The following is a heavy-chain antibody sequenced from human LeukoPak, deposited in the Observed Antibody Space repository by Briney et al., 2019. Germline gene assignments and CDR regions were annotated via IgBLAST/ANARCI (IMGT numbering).Heavy chain of an antibody. Sequence: ASVKVSCKASGYTFTSYGISWVRQAPGQGLEWMGWISAYNGNTNCAQKLQGRATMTTDTSTSTAYMELRSLRSDDTAVYYCARDHEFCRSTSCYAIDYWGQGTLVTVSS. D-gene: IGHD2-2*01. CDR1: GYTFTSYG. J-gene: IGHJ4*02. CDR3: ARDHEFCRSTSCYAIDY. CDR2: ISAYNGNT. V-gene: IGHV1-18*01.